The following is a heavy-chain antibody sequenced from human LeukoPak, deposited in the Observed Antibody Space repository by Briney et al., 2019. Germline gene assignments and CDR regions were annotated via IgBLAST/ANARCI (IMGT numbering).Heavy chain of an antibody. D-gene: IGHD3-10*01. Sequence: GGSLRLSCAASGFTFSSYAMSWVRQAPGKGLEWVSAISGSGGSTYYADSVKGRFTISRDNSKNTLYLQMNSLRAEDTAVYYCARHNHYYGSGWFDPWGQGTLVTVSS. J-gene: IGHJ5*02. CDR3: ARHNHYYGSGWFDP. V-gene: IGHV3-23*01. CDR1: GFTFSSYA. CDR2: ISGSGGST.